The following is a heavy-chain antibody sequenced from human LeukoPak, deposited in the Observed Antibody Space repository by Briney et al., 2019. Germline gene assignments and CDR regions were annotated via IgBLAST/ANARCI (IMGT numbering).Heavy chain of an antibody. CDR3: ARSYDYGGNSSPIDY. CDR2: ISSSSSYI. CDR1: GFTFSSYS. J-gene: IGHJ4*02. D-gene: IGHD4-23*01. V-gene: IGHV3-21*01. Sequence: GGSLRLSCAASGFTFSSYSMNWVRQAPGKGLEGVSSISSSSSYIYYADSVKGRFTISRDNAKNSLYLQMNSLRAEDTAVYYCARSYDYGGNSSPIDYWGQGTLVTVSS.